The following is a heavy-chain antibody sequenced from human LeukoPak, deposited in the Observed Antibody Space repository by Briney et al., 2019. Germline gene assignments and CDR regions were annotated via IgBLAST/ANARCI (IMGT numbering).Heavy chain of an antibody. CDR3: AKIVVPAATGGYYFDY. Sequence: PGGSLRLSCAASGFTFSSYGMHWVRQAPGKGLEWVAVISYDGSNKYYADSVKGRFTISRDNSKNSLYLQMNSLRAEDTAVYYCAKIVVPAATGGYYFDYWGQGTLVTVSS. D-gene: IGHD2-2*01. CDR2: ISYDGSNK. V-gene: IGHV3-30*18. J-gene: IGHJ4*02. CDR1: GFTFSSYG.